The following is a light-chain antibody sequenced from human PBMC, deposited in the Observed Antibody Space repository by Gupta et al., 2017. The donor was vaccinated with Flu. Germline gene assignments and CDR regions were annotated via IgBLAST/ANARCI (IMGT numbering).Light chain of an antibody. V-gene: IGKV1-39*01. J-gene: IGKJ1*01. CDR3: QQSYTTPWT. CDR2: STS. Sequence: HKPVQAPTLLIYSTSSLQLGVPSRFSGSGSRSGTEFTLMISSLQPADFATYYCQQSYTTPWTFGQGTKVEVK.